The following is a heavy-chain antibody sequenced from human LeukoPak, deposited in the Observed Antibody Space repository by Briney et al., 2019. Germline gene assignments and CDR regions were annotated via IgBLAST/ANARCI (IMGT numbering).Heavy chain of an antibody. D-gene: IGHD3-9*01. CDR3: AHGDISLRFFGY. V-gene: IGHV2-5*01. Sequence: SGPTLVKPTQTLTLTCTYTFSGFSLSTSGVGVGWIRLPPGKALEWLALIYWNDDKRYSPSLRDRLTITKDTSKNQVILTMTNMDPVDTATYYCAHGDISLRFFGYWGQGTLVTVSS. CDR1: GFSLSTSGVG. CDR2: IYWNDDK. J-gene: IGHJ4*02.